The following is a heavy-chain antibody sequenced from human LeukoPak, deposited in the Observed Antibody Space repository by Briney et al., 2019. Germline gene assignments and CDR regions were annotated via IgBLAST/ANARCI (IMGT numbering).Heavy chain of an antibody. D-gene: IGHD6-13*01. CDR3: ARVASSAAAAYFLDY. Sequence: GGSLRLSCAASGFTFSDYYMSWIRQAPGKGLEWVSYISSSGSTIYYADSVKGRFTISRDNAKNSLYLQMNSPRAEDTAVYYCARVASSAAAAYFLDYWGQGTLVTVSS. J-gene: IGHJ4*02. V-gene: IGHV3-11*01. CDR2: ISSSGSTI. CDR1: GFTFSDYY.